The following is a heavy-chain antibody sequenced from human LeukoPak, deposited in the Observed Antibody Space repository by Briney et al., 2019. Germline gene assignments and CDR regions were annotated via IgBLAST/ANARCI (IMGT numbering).Heavy chain of an antibody. J-gene: IGHJ4*02. Sequence: SVKVSCKASGYTFTSYGISWVRQAPGQGLEWMGGVIPIFGTANYAQKFQGRVTITTDESTSTAYMELSSLRSEDTAVYYCASYGSGSYYNLYWGQGTLVTVSS. CDR1: GYTFTSYG. D-gene: IGHD3-10*01. CDR2: VIPIFGTA. V-gene: IGHV1-69*05. CDR3: ASYGSGSYYNLY.